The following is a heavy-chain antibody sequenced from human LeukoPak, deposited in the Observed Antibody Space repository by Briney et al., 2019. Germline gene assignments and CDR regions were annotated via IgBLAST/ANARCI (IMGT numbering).Heavy chain of an antibody. D-gene: IGHD2-2*01. V-gene: IGHV1-2*02. CDR1: GYTFTGYY. Sequence: GASVKVSCKASGYTFTGYYIHWMRQAPGQGLEWMGWIGSNSGGTRYAQKFQDRVTMTRDTSISTAYLELNSLRSEDTAAYLCARLPGASSSLPNAMLLWGQKTTVIVSS. CDR3: ARLPGASSSLPNAMLL. J-gene: IGHJ6*02. CDR2: IGSNSGGT.